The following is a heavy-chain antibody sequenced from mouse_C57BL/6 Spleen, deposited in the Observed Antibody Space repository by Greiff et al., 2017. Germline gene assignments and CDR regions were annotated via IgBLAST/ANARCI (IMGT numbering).Heavy chain of an antibody. V-gene: IGHV1-69*01. CDR3: ASAGYDYARFAY. CDR2: IDPSDSYT. D-gene: IGHD2-4*01. Sequence: QVQLQQPGAELVMPGASVKLSCKASGYTFTSYWMHWVKQRPGQGLEWIGEIDPSDSYTNYNQKFKGKSTLTVDKSSSTAYMQLSSLTSEDSAVYYCASAGYDYARFAYWGQGTLVTVSA. J-gene: IGHJ3*01. CDR1: GYTFTSYW.